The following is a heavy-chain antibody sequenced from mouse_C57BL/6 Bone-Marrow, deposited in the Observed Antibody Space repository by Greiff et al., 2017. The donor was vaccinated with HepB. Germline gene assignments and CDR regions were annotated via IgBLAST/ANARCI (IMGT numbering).Heavy chain of an antibody. D-gene: IGHD2-5*01. CDR1: GFNIKDDY. CDR2: IDPENGDT. CDR3: TTAYYSNYVSVLWFAY. V-gene: IGHV14-4*01. Sequence: VQLQQSGAELVRPGASVKLSCTASGFNIKDDYMHWVKQRPEQGLEWIGWIDPENGDTEYASKFQGKATITADTSSHTAYLQLSSLTSEDTAAYYCTTAYYSNYVSVLWFAYWGQGTLVTVSA. J-gene: IGHJ3*01.